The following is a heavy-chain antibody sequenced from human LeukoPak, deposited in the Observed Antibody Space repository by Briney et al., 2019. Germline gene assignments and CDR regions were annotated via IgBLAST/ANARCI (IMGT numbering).Heavy chain of an antibody. V-gene: IGHV3-48*03. CDR3: AGASRDGYNY. CDR2: ISSSGSTI. CDR1: GFTFSSYE. Sequence: GGSLRLSCAASGFTFSSYEMNWVRQAPGKGLEWVSYISSSGSTIYYADSVKGRFTISRDNAKNSLYLQMNSLRAEDTAVYYCAGASRDGYNYWGQGTLVTVSS. D-gene: IGHD5-24*01. J-gene: IGHJ4*02.